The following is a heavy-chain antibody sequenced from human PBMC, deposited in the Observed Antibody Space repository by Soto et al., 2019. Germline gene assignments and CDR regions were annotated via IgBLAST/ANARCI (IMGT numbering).Heavy chain of an antibody. CDR1: GFTFSDYY. Sequence: GGSLRLSCAASGFTFSDYYMTWLRQAPGKGPECISYISFGSSFTNYADSVEGRFTISRDNAKNTLYLQMNSLRVEDTAVYYCAGGLSRRTLNYLDPWGQGVLVTVSS. CDR2: ISFGSSFT. V-gene: IGHV3-11*06. CDR3: AGGLSRRTLNYLDP. D-gene: IGHD3-10*01. J-gene: IGHJ5*02.